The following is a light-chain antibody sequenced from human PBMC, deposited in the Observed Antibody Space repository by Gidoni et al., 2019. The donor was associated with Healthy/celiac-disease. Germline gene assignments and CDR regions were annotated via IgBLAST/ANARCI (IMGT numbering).Light chain of an antibody. CDR1: QSVNSN. CDR2: GAS. V-gene: IGKV3-15*01. J-gene: IGKJ1*01. CDR3: QQYNNWPQT. Sequence: EIVMTQSPATLSVSPGERATLSCRASQSVNSNLAWYQKKPGQAPRLLIYGASTRATGIPARFSGSGSGTEFTLTISSLQSEDFAVYYCQQYNNWPQTFGQGTKVEIK.